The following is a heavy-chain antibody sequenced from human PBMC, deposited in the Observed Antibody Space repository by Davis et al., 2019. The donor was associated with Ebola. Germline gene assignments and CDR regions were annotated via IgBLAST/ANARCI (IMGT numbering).Heavy chain of an antibody. V-gene: IGHV3-7*01. Sequence: GESLKVSCAGSEFTFSSYSMNWVRQAPGKGLEWLANMLHDGSEKYSAGPVKGRFTISRDNARNSFYLQMNSLRVEDTAVYYCARDNYWKLDYWGQGILVTVSS. D-gene: IGHD4-11*01. CDR1: EFTFSSYS. CDR2: MLHDGSEK. CDR3: ARDNYWKLDY. J-gene: IGHJ4*02.